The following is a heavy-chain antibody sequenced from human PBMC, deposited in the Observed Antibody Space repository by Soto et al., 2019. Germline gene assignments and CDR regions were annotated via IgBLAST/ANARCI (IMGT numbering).Heavy chain of an antibody. J-gene: IGHJ4*02. V-gene: IGHV2-5*02. Sequence: QITLKESGPTLVKPTQTLTLTCTFSGFSLSTSGVGVGWIRQPPGKALEWLALIYWDDDKRYSPSLKSRLTTPNHPSNNPVVLTTPNLDPVDTATYYCALHTTPGIAAAGGFDYWGQGTLVTVSS. CDR3: ALHTTPGIAAAGGFDY. CDR2: IYWDDDK. CDR1: GFSLSTSGVG. D-gene: IGHD6-13*01.